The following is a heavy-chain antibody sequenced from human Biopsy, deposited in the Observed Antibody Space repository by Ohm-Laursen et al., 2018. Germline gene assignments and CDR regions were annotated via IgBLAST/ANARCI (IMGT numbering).Heavy chain of an antibody. CDR2: IYYSGST. D-gene: IGHD1-26*01. J-gene: IGHJ4*02. Sequence: PSQTLSLTCTVSGGPIGSFFWSWIRQPPGKGLEWSGYIYYSGSTNYNPSLRSRVTISVDRSKNQFSLELSSVTAADTAVYYCARVGAGAPSIDYFDYWGQGALVTVSS. CDR1: GGPIGSFF. V-gene: IGHV4-59*01. CDR3: ARVGAGAPSIDYFDY.